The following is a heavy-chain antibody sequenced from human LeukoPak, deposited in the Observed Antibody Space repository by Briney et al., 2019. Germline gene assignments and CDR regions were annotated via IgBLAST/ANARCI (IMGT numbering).Heavy chain of an antibody. CDR2: VSHTGTI. CDR1: GGPVTEFY. D-gene: IGHD6-19*01. Sequence: SGTLSLTCSVSGGPVTEFYRSWIRQPPGKGLEWIGYVSHTGTIYYSPSLKTRVTMSVDASRNQFLLELVSVTAADTAVYYCARDRGSTGYFYLDSWGQGILVTVSS. V-gene: IGHV4-59*02. J-gene: IGHJ4*02. CDR3: ARDRGSTGYFYLDS.